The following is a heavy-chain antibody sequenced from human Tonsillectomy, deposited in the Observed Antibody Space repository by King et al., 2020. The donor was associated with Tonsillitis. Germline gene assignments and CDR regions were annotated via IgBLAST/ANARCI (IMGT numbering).Heavy chain of an antibody. Sequence: VQLQESGPGLVKPSETLSLTCTVSGGSISSYYWSWIRQPPGKGLEWIGYIYYSGSTNYNPSLKSRVTISVDTSKNQFSLKLSSVTAADTAVYYCARVLDTAPGYWYFDLWGRGTLVTVSS. CDR1: GGSISSYY. CDR2: IYYSGST. V-gene: IGHV4-59*01. J-gene: IGHJ2*01. D-gene: IGHD5-18*01. CDR3: ARVLDTAPGYWYFDL.